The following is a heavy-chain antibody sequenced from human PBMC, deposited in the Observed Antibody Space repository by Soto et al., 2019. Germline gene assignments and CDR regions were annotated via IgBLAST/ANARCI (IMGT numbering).Heavy chain of an antibody. CDR3: ARDTLDGEYSDY. CDR2: IWYNGSNK. V-gene: IGHV3-33*01. CDR1: GFTFSSYG. Sequence: QVQLVESGGGVVQPGRSLRLSCVASGFTFSSYGMHWVRHTPGKGLEWVAVIWYNGSNKYYADSVKGRFTISRDNSKNTLYLQMRTLRAEDTAVYYCARDTLDGEYSDYWGQGTLVTVSS. J-gene: IGHJ4*02. D-gene: IGHD4-17*01.